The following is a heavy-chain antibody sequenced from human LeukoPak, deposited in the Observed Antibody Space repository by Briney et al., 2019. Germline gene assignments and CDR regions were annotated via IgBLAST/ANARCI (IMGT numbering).Heavy chain of an antibody. J-gene: IGHJ3*02. V-gene: IGHV3-11*01. Sequence: PGGSLRLSCEVSGFTFSDYYMSWIHQAPGNGLEWVSYISSSGSTIYYADSVKGRFTISRDNAKNSLYLQMNSLRAEDTAVYYCGKLPYYYDSRDAFDIWAQGTMVTVSS. CDR3: GKLPYYYDSRDAFDI. D-gene: IGHD3-22*01. CDR1: GFTFSDYY. CDR2: ISSSGSTI.